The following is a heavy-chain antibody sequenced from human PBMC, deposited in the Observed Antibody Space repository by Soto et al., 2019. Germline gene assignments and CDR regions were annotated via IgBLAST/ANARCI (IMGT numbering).Heavy chain of an antibody. Sequence: SETLSLTCTVSGGSISSYYWSWIRQPPGKGLEWIGYIYYSGSTNYNPSLKSRVTISVDTSKNQFSLKLSSVTAADTAVYYCARVRQRVSYYYGMDVWGQGTTVTVSS. CDR3: ARVRQRVSYYYGMDV. J-gene: IGHJ6*02. V-gene: IGHV4-59*01. D-gene: IGHD6-25*01. CDR1: GGSISSYY. CDR2: IYYSGST.